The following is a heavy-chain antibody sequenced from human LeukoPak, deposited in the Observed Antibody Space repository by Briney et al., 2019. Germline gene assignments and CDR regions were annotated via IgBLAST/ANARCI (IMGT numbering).Heavy chain of an antibody. D-gene: IGHD3-3*01. CDR3: AKGDYDFWSGYFDY. V-gene: IGHV3-33*06. CDR1: GFTFSSYG. J-gene: IGHJ4*02. Sequence: GRSLRLSCAASGFTFSSYGMHWVRQAPGKGLEWVAVIWYDGGNKYYADSVKGRFTISRDNSKNTLYLQMNSLRAEDTAVYYCAKGDYDFWSGYFDYWGQGTLVTVSS. CDR2: IWYDGGNK.